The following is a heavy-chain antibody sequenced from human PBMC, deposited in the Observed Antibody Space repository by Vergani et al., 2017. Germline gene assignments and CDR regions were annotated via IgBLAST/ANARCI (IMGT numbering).Heavy chain of an antibody. CDR1: GYTFTSYG. V-gene: IGHV1-69*04. Sequence: QVQLVQSGAEVKKPGASVKVSCKASGYTFTSYGISWVRQAPGQGLEWMGRIIPILGIANYAQKFQGRVTITADKSTSTAYMELSSLRSEDTAVYYCARDETLVDPWGQGTLVTVSS. CDR2: IIPILGIA. J-gene: IGHJ5*02. CDR3: ARDETLVDP. D-gene: IGHD2-8*02.